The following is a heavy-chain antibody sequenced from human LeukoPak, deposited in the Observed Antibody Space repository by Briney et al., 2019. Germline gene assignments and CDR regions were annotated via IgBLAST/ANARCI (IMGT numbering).Heavy chain of an antibody. Sequence: ASVTVSCKSSGHIFSAYHMHWLRQAPAQGLEGMGWINPHSGATHSAQKFQGRVTMTRDTSISTDYMELSSLTSDDTAVYYCARKKVDVVSTYDYWGQGTLVTVSS. J-gene: IGHJ4*02. CDR2: INPHSGAT. CDR1: GHIFSAYH. V-gene: IGHV1-2*02. CDR3: ARKKVDVVSTYDY. D-gene: IGHD5/OR15-5a*01.